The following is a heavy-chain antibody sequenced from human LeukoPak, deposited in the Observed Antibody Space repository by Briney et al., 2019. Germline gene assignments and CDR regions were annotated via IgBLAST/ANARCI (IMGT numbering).Heavy chain of an antibody. CDR1: GASISRAEYY. Sequence: SQTLSLACTVAGASISRAEYYWSWIRQPPGRGLEWFGYIYYTGSTYNNPSLKSRATVTVDTSKTQFSLKLSSVTAADTAVDYYARDSDFWSGYYYFDYWGQGTLTTVSS. CDR2: IYYTGST. V-gene: IGHV4-30-4*08. CDR3: ARDSDFWSGYYYFDY. J-gene: IGHJ4*02. D-gene: IGHD3-3*01.